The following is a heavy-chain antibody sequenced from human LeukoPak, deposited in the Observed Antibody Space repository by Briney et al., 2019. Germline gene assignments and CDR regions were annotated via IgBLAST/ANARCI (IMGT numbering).Heavy chain of an antibody. J-gene: IGHJ6*03. D-gene: IGHD3-10*01. CDR3: ARVISGRLNYYYYYMDV. CDR1: GFTVSSDY. Sequence: GGSLRLSCAASGFTVSSDYMSWVPGAPGKGLEWGSVIYSGGSTYYADSAKGRFTISRDNSKNTLYLQVNSLRAEDTAVYYCARVISGRLNYYYYYMDVWGKGTTVTVSS. V-gene: IGHV3-66*02. CDR2: IYSGGST.